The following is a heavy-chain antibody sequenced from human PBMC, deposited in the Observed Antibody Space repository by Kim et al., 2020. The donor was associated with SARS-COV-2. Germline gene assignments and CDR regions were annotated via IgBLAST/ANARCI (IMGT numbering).Heavy chain of an antibody. CDR3: AKDLLRFGELSALGAQH. Sequence: GGSLRLSCAASGFNFDEYTRHWVRQAPGKGLEWVALISWDGVSIYYADSVKGRFIISRDNSKNSLYLQMNSLRTGDTAFYYCAKDLLRFGELSALGAQH. V-gene: IGHV3-43*01. D-gene: IGHD3-10*01. J-gene: IGHJ1*01. CDR1: GFNFDEYT. CDR2: ISWDGVSI.